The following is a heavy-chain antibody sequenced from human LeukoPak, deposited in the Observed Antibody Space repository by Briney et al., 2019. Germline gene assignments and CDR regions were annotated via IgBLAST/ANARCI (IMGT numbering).Heavy chain of an antibody. Sequence: SVKVSCKASGGTFSSYTISWVRQAPGQGLEWMGRIIPIFGTANYAQKFQGRVTITTDESMRTASMELSSLRSEDTAVYYCANSDGYNPYYFDYWGQGTLVTVSS. V-gene: IGHV1-69*05. CDR2: IIPIFGTA. D-gene: IGHD5-24*01. CDR1: GGTFSSYT. J-gene: IGHJ4*02. CDR3: ANSDGYNPYYFDY.